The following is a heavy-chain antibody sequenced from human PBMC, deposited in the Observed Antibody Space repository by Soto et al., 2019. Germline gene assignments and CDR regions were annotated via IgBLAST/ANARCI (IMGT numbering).Heavy chain of an antibody. CDR3: ARDLAAGNCDY. V-gene: IGHV1-18*01. CDR1: GYTFTSYG. CDR2: ISAYNGNT. J-gene: IGHJ4*02. D-gene: IGHD6-13*01. Sequence: QVQLVQSGVEVKKPGASVKVSCKASGYTFTSYGISWVRQAPGQGVEWMGWISAYNGNTNYAQKVQGTVTMTTDTSTSAAYVELRSLRSDDTAVYYCARDLAAGNCDYWGEGTLVTVS.